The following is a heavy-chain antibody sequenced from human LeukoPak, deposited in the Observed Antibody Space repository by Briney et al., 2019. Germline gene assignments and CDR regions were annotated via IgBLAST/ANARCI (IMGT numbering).Heavy chain of an antibody. CDR2: LSASGGLT. J-gene: IGHJ4*02. V-gene: IGHV3-23*01. CDR1: GFTFSSYA. CDR3: AKQGYDSTFDY. Sequence: GGSLRLSCAASGFTFSSYAMSWVRQAPGKGLEWVSGLSASGGLTYYADSVKGRFTISRDNSKNTLYLQMNSLRAEDTAVYYCAKQGYDSTFDYWGQGTLVTVSS. D-gene: IGHD3-22*01.